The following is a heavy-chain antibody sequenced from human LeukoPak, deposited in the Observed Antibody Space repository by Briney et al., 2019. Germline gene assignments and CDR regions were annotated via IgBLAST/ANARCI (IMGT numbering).Heavy chain of an antibody. Sequence: SETLSLTCTVSGGSISGYYWSWIRQPPGKGLEWIGYIYYSGSTSYNPSLKSRVTISVDTSKNQFSLKLSSVTAADTAVYYCARLAHISAFDIWGQGTMVTVSS. CDR2: IYYSGST. J-gene: IGHJ3*02. D-gene: IGHD1-14*01. CDR3: ARLAHISAFDI. CDR1: GGSISGYY. V-gene: IGHV4-59*08.